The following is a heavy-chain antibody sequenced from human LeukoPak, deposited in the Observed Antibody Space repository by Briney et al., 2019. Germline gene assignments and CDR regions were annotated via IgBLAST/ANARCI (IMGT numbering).Heavy chain of an antibody. J-gene: IGHJ4*02. CDR3: ARYDCSSTSCPLGYFDY. V-gene: IGHV1-69*13. CDR2: IIPILGTA. D-gene: IGHD2-2*01. CDR1: GGTFSSSA. Sequence: VASVKVSCKASGGTFSSSAINWVRQAPGQGLEWMGGIIPILGTANYAQKFQGRVTITADESTSAAYMELSSLRSEDTAVYYCARYDCSSTSCPLGYFDYWGQGTLVTVSS.